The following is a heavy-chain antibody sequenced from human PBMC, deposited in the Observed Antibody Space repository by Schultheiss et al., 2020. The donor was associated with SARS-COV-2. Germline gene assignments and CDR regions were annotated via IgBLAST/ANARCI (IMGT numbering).Heavy chain of an antibody. CDR1: GGSISSSSYY. CDR2: IYYSGST. CDR3: ARQRVAGWFDP. V-gene: IGHV4-61*05. Sequence: SQTLSLTCTVSGGSISSSSYYWGWIRQPPGKGLEWIGYIYYSGSTNYNPSLKSRVTISVDTSKNQFSLKLSSVTAADTAVYYCARQRVAGWFDPWGQGTLVTVSS. D-gene: IGHD3-10*01. J-gene: IGHJ5*02.